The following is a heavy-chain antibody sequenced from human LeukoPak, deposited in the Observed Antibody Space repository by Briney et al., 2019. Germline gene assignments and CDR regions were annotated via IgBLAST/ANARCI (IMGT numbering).Heavy chain of an antibody. J-gene: IGHJ4*02. V-gene: IGHV3-48*04. CDR3: ARDSESGWSDY. CDR1: GFTFGSYS. D-gene: IGHD6-19*01. CDR2: ISSSSSTI. Sequence: PGGSLRLSCAASGFTFGSYSMNWVRQAPGKGLEWVSYISSSSSTIYYADSVKGRFTISRDNAKNSLYLQMNSLRAEDTAVYYCARDSESGWSDYWGQGTLVTVSS.